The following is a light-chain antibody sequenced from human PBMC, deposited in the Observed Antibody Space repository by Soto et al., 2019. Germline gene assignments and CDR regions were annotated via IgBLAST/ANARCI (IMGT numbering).Light chain of an antibody. J-gene: IGKJ2*01. V-gene: IGKV3-20*01. CDR2: GAS. Sequence: IVLTQSPGTLSLSPGERATLSCRASQSVKSSYLAWYQQKPGQAPRLLIYGASSRAAGIPDKFSGSGSGTDFTLTISRLEPEDFAVYYCQQYGSTPPYTFGQGTKLEMK. CDR1: QSVKSSY. CDR3: QQYGSTPPYT.